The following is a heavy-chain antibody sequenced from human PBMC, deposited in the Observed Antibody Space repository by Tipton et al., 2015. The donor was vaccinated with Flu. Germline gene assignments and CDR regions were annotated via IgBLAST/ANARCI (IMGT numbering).Heavy chain of an antibody. CDR2: VFHTGSS. CDR1: GYSISSDYY. J-gene: IGHJ6*02. V-gene: IGHV4-38-2*02. D-gene: IGHD3-10*01. CDR3: ARARAPYYYYAMDV. Sequence: TLSLTCTVSGYSISSDYYWGWIRQPPGKGLEWSGNVFHTGSSYYNPSLKSRVTISVDTSKNQFSLNVISVTAADTAVYYCARARAPYYYYAMDVWGQGTTVTVS.